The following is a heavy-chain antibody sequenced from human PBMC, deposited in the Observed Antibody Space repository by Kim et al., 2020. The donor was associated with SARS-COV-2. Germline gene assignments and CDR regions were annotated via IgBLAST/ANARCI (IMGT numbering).Heavy chain of an antibody. V-gene: IGHV1-69*10. J-gene: IGHJ4*02. CDR2: IIPILNIP. CDR1: GGTFNSFS. D-gene: IGHD5-12*01. CDR3: SRDVDGYGNDY. Sequence: SVKVSCKASGGTFNSFSISWVRQAPGHGLEWMGAIIPILNIPTYAQKFQSRVTITADESTSTAYMELSSLRSDDTAVYFCSRDVDGYGNDYWGQGTLVTVSS.